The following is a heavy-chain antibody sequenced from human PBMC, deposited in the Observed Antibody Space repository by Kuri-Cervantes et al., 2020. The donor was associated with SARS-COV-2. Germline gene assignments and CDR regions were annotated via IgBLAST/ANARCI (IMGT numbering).Heavy chain of an antibody. V-gene: IGHV3-30*18. D-gene: IGHD1-1*01. CDR2: ISYDGSNK. Sequence: GESLKISCAASGFTFSSYGMHWVRQAPGKGLEWVAVISYDGSNKYYADSVKGRFTISRDNSKNTLYLQMSRLRVEDTAIYYCAKERTKTTQTTIGWFDPWGQGAQVTVSS. J-gene: IGHJ5*02. CDR1: GFTFSSYG. CDR3: AKERTKTTQTTIGWFDP.